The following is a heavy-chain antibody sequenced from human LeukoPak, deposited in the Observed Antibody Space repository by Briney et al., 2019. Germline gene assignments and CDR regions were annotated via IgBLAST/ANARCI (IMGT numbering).Heavy chain of an antibody. CDR2: KYHTGST. J-gene: IGHJ3*01. V-gene: IGHV4-38-2*02. CDR1: GYSISSGFH. D-gene: IGHD2-2*02. CDR3: ARDGQPCSGSNCYSVNV. Sequence: SETLSLTCTVSGYSISSGFHWGWIRQPPGKGLEWIGSKYHTGSTYYNPSLRSRVTISVDTSKNQFSLKLSSVTAADTAVYYCARDGQPCSGSNCYSVNVWGQGTMVTVSS.